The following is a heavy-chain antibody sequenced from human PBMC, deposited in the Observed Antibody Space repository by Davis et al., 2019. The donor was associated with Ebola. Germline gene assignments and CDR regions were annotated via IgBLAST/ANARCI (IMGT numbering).Heavy chain of an antibody. V-gene: IGHV3-7*01. CDR2: IKQDGSEK. CDR1: GFTFSSYW. J-gene: IGHJ4*02. D-gene: IGHD3-22*01. CDR3: AREGYYYDSSGYSLYFDY. Sequence: PGESLKISCAASGFTFSSYWMSWVRQAPGKGLEWVANIKQDGSEKYYVDSVKGRFTISRDNAKNSLYLQMNSLRAEDTAVYYSAREGYYYDSSGYSLYFDYWGQGTLVTVSS.